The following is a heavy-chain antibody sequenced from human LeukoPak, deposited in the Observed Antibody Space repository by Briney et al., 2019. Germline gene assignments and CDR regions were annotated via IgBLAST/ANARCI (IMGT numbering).Heavy chain of an antibody. CDR3: ARGPVALPNDRLNFFFDF. Sequence: SETLSLTCAVYGASFNTYYWTWIRQSPDKGLEWIGEVNHDGDTNVNPSLGSRVVMSVDASKNQFSLKLTSVTATDTAVYFCARGPVALPNDRLNFFFDFWGQGTLVTVSS. J-gene: IGHJ5*01. D-gene: IGHD2-8*01. CDR1: GASFNTYY. CDR2: VNHDGDT. V-gene: IGHV4-34*01.